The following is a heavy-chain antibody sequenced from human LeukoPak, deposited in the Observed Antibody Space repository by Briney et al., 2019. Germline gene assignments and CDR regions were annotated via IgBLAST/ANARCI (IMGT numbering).Heavy chain of an antibody. V-gene: IGHV1-46*01. D-gene: IGHD2-2*01. CDR1: GYTFTNHY. CDR2: INPIGGST. CDR3: AREGPYCSSTSCYGGFDY. J-gene: IGHJ4*02. Sequence: ASVKVSCKASGYTFTNHYMHWVRQAPEQGLEWMGIINPIGGSTSYAQKFQGRVTMTRDTSTSTVYMELSSLRSEDTAMYYCAREGPYCSSTSCYGGFDYWGQGTLVTVSS.